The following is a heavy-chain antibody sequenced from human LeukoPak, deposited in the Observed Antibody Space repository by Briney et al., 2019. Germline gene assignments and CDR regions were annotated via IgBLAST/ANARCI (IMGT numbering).Heavy chain of an antibody. CDR2: ISAYKGKK. Sequence: ASVKVSCKACGYIFTSYGISWVRQAPGQGLEWMGWISAYKGKKNYRQKLQGRVTMPTDKSPSTAYMELRSLRSDYTAVYYCAREDYYDSSGYYPSDYWGQGTLVNVSS. CDR1: GYIFTSYG. D-gene: IGHD3-22*01. J-gene: IGHJ4*02. CDR3: AREDYYDSSGYYPSDY. V-gene: IGHV1-18*01.